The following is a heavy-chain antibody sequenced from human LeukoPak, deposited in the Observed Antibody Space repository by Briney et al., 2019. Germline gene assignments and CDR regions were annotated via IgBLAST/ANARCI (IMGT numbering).Heavy chain of an antibody. Sequence: GGSLRLSCTASGFTFSSYGMHWVRQAPGKGLEWVAVIWYDGGNKYYADSVKGRFTISRDNSKNTLYLQMNSLRAEDTAVYYCARENYYDSSGKDLYYYYYGMDVWGQGTTVTVSS. CDR3: ARENYYDSSGKDLYYYYYGMDV. V-gene: IGHV3-33*08. CDR2: IWYDGGNK. CDR1: GFTFSSYG. J-gene: IGHJ6*02. D-gene: IGHD3-22*01.